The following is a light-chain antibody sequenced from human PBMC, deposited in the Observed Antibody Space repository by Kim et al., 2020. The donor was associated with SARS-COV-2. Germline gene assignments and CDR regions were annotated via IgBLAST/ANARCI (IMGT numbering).Light chain of an antibody. CDR2: IAS. Sequence: DIQMTQSPSSLSASVGDRVTITCRASQSISSFLNWYQQKPGKAPKLLISIASSLQSGVPSRFSGSGSGTNFTLTISSLQPEDFATYYCQQSYSSLLSFGGGTKVDIK. CDR3: QQSYSSLLS. V-gene: IGKV1-39*01. J-gene: IGKJ4*01. CDR1: QSISSF.